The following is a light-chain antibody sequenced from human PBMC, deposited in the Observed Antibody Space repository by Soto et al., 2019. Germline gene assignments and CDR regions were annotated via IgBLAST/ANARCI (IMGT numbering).Light chain of an antibody. CDR3: QQRSNWPLT. Sequence: EGLLTQSPGTLSLSPGERASLSCRASFTVSSSYLVWHQENAGQAPRPLFYDASNRATGIPARFSGSGSGTYFTIPISSLAAEDFAVYYCQQRSNWPLTFGQGTRLEI. CDR1: FTVSSSY. V-gene: IGKV3D-20*02. J-gene: IGKJ5*01. CDR2: DAS.